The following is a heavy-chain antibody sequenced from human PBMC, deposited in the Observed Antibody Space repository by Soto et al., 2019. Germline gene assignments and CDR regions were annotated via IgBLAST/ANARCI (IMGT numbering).Heavy chain of an antibody. Sequence: QVQLVQSGAEVKKPGASVKVSCKASGYTFTNYGISWVRQAPGQGLEWMGWISAYNGDTNSAQKVQGRVTMTTDTSASTAYMELRSLRSDDTAMYYCARDSLGTETTAWLDPWGQGTLVTVSS. J-gene: IGHJ5*02. CDR2: ISAYNGDT. CDR1: GYTFTNYG. V-gene: IGHV1-18*04. CDR3: ARDSLGTETTAWLDP. D-gene: IGHD1-1*01.